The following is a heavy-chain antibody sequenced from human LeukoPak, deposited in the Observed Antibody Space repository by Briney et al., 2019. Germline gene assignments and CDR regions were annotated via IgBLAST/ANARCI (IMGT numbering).Heavy chain of an antibody. D-gene: IGHD3/OR15-3a*01. V-gene: IGHV6-1*01. CDR3: ARGWTRDGFNI. CDR2: TYYNSKWYN. J-gene: IGHJ3*02. CDR1: GDSVSNNA. Sequence: PSQTLSLTCVISGDSVSNNAWNWVRQTPSGGLECLGRTYYNSKWYNDYAESVKSRISISPDTSKNQFSLQLNSVTPEDTAVYYCARGWTRDGFNIWSQGTIVTVSS.